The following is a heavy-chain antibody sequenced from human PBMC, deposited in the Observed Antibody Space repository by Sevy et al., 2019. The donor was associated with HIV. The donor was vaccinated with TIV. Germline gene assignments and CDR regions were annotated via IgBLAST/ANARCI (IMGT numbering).Heavy chain of an antibody. CDR1: GGSLNSGSYY. Sequence: SETRSLTCTVSGGSLNSGSYYWSWIRQPPGKGLEWIGYISYSGSSNYNYSLKSRVTISVHTSNNQFSLKLSSVTAADTAIYYCALLAYGDYEGYFDPWGQGTLVTVSS. CDR3: ALLAYGDYEGYFDP. V-gene: IGHV4-61*01. J-gene: IGHJ5*02. CDR2: ISYSGSS. D-gene: IGHD4-17*01.